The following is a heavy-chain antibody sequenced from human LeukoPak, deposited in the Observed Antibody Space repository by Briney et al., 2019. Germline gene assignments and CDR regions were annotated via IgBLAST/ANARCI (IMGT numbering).Heavy chain of an antibody. J-gene: IGHJ4*02. V-gene: IGHV3-48*03. CDR1: GFTFSSYE. D-gene: IGHD5-18*01. Sequence: GGSLRLSCAASGFTFSSYEMNWVRQAPGKGLEWVSYISSGGNTIYYADSVKGRFPISRDSAKNSLYLQMNSLRAEDTAVYYCAREGTAMVSFDYWGQGTLVTVSS. CDR3: AREGTAMVSFDY. CDR2: ISSGGNTI.